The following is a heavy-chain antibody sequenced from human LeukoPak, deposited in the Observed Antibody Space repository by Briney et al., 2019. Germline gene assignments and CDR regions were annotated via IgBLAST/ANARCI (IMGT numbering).Heavy chain of an antibody. J-gene: IGHJ4*02. CDR1: GFSFGNYA. V-gene: IGHV3-23*01. Sequence: PGGSLRLSCTASGFSFGNYAMTWVRQAPGKGLDWVSTISNSGGSTYYAVSVKGRFSISRDNSKNTLYLQMNSLRAEDTAVYYCAKPLYGSGSSYSIFDYWGQGTLVTVSS. CDR3: AKPLYGSGSSYSIFDY. CDR2: ISNSGGST. D-gene: IGHD3-10*01.